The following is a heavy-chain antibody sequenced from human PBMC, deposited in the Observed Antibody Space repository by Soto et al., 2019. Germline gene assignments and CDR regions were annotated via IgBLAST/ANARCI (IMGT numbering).Heavy chain of an antibody. CDR1: GGSINSYY. V-gene: IGHV4-59*12. Sequence: SETLSLTCTVSGGSINSYYWSWIRQPPWKGLEWIGYIYYSGSTYYNPSLKSRVTISVDRSKNQFSLKLSSVTAADTAVYYCAAGGGLPRYYWGQGTLVTVSS. D-gene: IGHD5-12*01. CDR3: AAGGGLPRYY. J-gene: IGHJ4*02. CDR2: IYYSGST.